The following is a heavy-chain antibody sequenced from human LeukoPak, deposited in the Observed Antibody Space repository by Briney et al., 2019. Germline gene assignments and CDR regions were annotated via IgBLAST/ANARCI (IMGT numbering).Heavy chain of an antibody. J-gene: IGHJ4*02. D-gene: IGHD5-24*01. CDR1: GDSVNSYY. CDR3: ARGVRWLQLCYFDV. Sequence: SETLSLTCTVSGDSVNSYYWSWIRQPAGKGLEWIGRIRTSGSTNYNPSLKSRVTMSVDTSKSQFSLNLTSVTAADTAVYYCARGVRWLQLCYFDVGGQGTLVTVSS. CDR2: IRTSGST. V-gene: IGHV4-4*07.